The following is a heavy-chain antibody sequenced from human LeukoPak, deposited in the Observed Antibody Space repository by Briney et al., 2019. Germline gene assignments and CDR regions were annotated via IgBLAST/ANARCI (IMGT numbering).Heavy chain of an antibody. J-gene: IGHJ4*02. Sequence: SETLSLTCAVSGGSISSGSYSWSWIRQPPGQGLEWIGYIFHTGSTFYNPSLKSRVTISIDRSKNQFSLKLSSVTAADTAVYYCARAGTYSSGPSDYWGQGTLVTVSS. CDR3: ARAGTYSSGPSDY. V-gene: IGHV4-30-2*01. CDR1: GGSISSGSYS. D-gene: IGHD3-22*01. CDR2: IFHTGST.